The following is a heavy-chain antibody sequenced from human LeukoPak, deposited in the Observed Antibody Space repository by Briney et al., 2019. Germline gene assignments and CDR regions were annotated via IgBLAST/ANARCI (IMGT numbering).Heavy chain of an antibody. J-gene: IGHJ4*02. V-gene: IGHV3-74*01. CDR3: ARGRPHGNDY. D-gene: IGHD4-23*01. CDR1: GFTFSSYW. CDR2: IASDGSST. Sequence: GGSLRFSCAASGFTFSSYWMNWVRQALGKGLVWVSRIASDGSSTTYADSVKGRFSISRDNAKNTLYLQMNSLRVEDTAVYYCARGRPHGNDYWGQGTLVTVSS.